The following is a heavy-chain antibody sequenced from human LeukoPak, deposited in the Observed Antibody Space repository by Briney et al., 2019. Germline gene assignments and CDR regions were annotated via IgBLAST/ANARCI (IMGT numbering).Heavy chain of an antibody. Sequence: ASVKVSCKASGYTFTSYDINWVRQATGQGLEWMGWMNPNSGNTGYAQKFQGRVTMTRNTSISTAYMELSSLGSEDTAVYYCARGYSIYYDSSGYAFDIWGQGTMVTVSS. J-gene: IGHJ3*02. CDR3: ARGYSIYYDSSGYAFDI. V-gene: IGHV1-8*01. D-gene: IGHD3-22*01. CDR1: GYTFTSYD. CDR2: MNPNSGNT.